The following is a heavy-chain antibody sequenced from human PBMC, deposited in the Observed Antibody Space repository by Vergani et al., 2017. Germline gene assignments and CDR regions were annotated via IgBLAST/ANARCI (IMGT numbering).Heavy chain of an antibody. CDR3: ARVRSIVVVPAANDYYGMDV. D-gene: IGHD2-2*01. CDR2: ISAYNGNT. CDR1: GYTLTELS. Sequence: QVQLVQSGAEVKKPGASVKVSCKVSGYTLTELSMHWVRQAPGKGLEWMGWISAYNGNTNYAQKLQGRVTMTTDTSTSTAYMELRSLRSDDTAVYYCARVRSIVVVPAANDYYGMDVWGQGTTVTVSS. J-gene: IGHJ6*02. V-gene: IGHV1-18*01.